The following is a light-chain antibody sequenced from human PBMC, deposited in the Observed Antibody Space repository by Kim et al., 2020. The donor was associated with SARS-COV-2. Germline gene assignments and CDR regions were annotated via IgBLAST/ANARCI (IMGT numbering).Light chain of an antibody. CDR3: QQYNDWPWT. CDR1: QSISTN. Sequence: EIVMTQSPATLSVSPGERVTLSCRASQSISTNLGWYQQKPGQAPRLLFYGASTRATGIPARFSGSGSGTEFTLTISSLQSEDFAVYCCQQYNDWPWTFGQGTKVEIK. CDR2: GAS. J-gene: IGKJ1*01. V-gene: IGKV3-15*01.